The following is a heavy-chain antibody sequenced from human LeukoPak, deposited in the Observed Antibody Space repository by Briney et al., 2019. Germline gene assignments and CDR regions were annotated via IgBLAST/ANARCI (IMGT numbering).Heavy chain of an antibody. CDR3: ARGYSYYFDY. J-gene: IGHJ4*02. CDR2: IYYSGST. CDR1: GGSISSYY. V-gene: IGHV4-59*01. Sequence: SETLSLTCTVSGGSISSYYWSWIRQPTGKGLEWIGYIYYSGSTNYNPSLKSRVTISVDTSKNQFSLKLSSVTAADTAVYYCARGYSYYFDYWGQGTLVTVSS. D-gene: IGHD4-11*01.